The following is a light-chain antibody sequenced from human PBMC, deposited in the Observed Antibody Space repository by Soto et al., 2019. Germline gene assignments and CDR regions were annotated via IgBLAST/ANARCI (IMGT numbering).Light chain of an antibody. V-gene: IGLV1-40*01. CDR2: GNS. J-gene: IGLJ2*01. Sequence: QAVVTQPPSVSGAPGQRVTISCTGSSSNIGAGYDVHWYQQLPGTAPKLLIYGNSNRPSGVPDRFSGSKSGTSATLGITGLQTGDEADYYCGTWDSSLSAVVFGGGTKLTVL. CDR3: GTWDSSLSAVV. CDR1: SSNIGAGYD.